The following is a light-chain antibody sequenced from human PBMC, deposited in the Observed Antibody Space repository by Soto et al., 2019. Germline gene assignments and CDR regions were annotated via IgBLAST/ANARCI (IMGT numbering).Light chain of an antibody. CDR3: SSFTSAHTYV. Sequence: QSVLTQPPSVSGAPGERVTISCTGSSSDIGAGYRVRWYQQVPGTAPKLLIYDNTNRPSGVSVRFSGSKSGTSASLAISGLQAEDEADYYCSSFTSAHTYVFGTGTKLTVL. CDR2: DNT. CDR1: SSDIGAGYR. J-gene: IGLJ1*01. V-gene: IGLV1-40*01.